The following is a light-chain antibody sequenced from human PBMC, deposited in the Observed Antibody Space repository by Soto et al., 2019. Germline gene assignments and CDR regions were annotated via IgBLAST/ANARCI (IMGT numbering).Light chain of an antibody. CDR1: QSVTSSY. J-gene: IGKJ1*01. CDR3: QQYGSSPGS. V-gene: IGKV3-20*01. CDR2: GAS. Sequence: EIVLTQSPGTLSLSPGERATLSCRASQSVTSSYLAWYQQIPGQAPRLLIYGASSRATGIPDRFSGSGSGTDVSLTISRLEPEDLAVYYCQQYGSSPGSFGQGTRVEIK.